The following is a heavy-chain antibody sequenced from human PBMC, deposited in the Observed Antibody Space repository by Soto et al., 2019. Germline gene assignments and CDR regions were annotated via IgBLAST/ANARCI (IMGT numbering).Heavy chain of an antibody. J-gene: IGHJ4*02. CDR3: ARGSQWLVQHPVTPDY. CDR1: GFTFSSYA. Sequence: ALRLSCAASGFTFSSYAMHWVRQAPGKGLEWVAVISYDGSNKYYADSVKGRFTISRDNSKNTLYLQMNSLRAEDTAVYYCARGSQWLVQHPVTPDYWGQGTLVTVSS. D-gene: IGHD6-19*01. V-gene: IGHV3-30-3*01. CDR2: ISYDGSNK.